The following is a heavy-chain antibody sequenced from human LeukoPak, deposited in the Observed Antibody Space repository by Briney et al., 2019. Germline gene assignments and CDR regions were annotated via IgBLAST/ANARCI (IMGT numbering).Heavy chain of an antibody. D-gene: IGHD6-13*01. V-gene: IGHV3-13*01. CDR2: IGTAGDT. Sequence: GGSLRLSCAASGFTFSSYDIHWVRQATGKGLEWVSAIGTAGDTYYPGSVKGRFTISRENAKNSLYLQMNSLRAEDTAVYYCAREGWQQLGAYGMDVWGQGTTVTVSS. CDR3: AREGWQQLGAYGMDV. J-gene: IGHJ6*02. CDR1: GFTFSSYD.